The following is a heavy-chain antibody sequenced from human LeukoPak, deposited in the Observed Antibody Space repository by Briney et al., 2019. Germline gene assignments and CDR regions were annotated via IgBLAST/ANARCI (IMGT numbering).Heavy chain of an antibody. V-gene: IGHV5-51*01. CDR3: ASARHDDFVWDY. Sequence: GESLKISCKGSGYSFKYWIGWVRQMPGKGLEWMGIIYSGDSQTKYSPSFQGRVTISIDNSITTAYLQWSSLEASDTAMYYCASARHDDFVWDYWGQGTLVTVSS. CDR1: GYSFKYW. CDR2: IYSGDSQT. J-gene: IGHJ4*02. D-gene: IGHD4-17*01.